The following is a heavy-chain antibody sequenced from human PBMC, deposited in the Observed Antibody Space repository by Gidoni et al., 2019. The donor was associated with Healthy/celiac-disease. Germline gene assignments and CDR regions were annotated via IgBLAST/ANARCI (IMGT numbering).Heavy chain of an antibody. CDR1: GFTFSSYA. D-gene: IGHD4-4*01. Sequence: QVQLVESGGGVVQPGRSLRLSCAASGFTFSSYAMHWVRQAPGKGLEWVAVISYDGSNKYYADSVKGRFTISRDNSKNTLYLQMNSLRAEDTAVYYCARGGHYSNYVYYYGMDVWGQGTTVTVYS. CDR3: ARGGHYSNYVYYYGMDV. V-gene: IGHV3-30-3*01. J-gene: IGHJ6*02. CDR2: ISYDGSNK.